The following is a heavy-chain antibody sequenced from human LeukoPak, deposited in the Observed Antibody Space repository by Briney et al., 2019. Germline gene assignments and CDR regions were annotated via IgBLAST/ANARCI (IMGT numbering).Heavy chain of an antibody. Sequence: GGSLRLSCAASGFTFSSYGMHWVRQAPGKGLEWVAVISYDGSNKYYADSVRGRFTISRDNSKNTLYLQMNSLRAEDTAVYYCAKNQYYFDYWGQGTLVTVSS. J-gene: IGHJ4*02. V-gene: IGHV3-30*18. CDR1: GFTFSSYG. CDR2: ISYDGSNK. CDR3: AKNQYYFDY.